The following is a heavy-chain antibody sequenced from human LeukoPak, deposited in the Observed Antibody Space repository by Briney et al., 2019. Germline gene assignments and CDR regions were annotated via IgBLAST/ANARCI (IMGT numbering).Heavy chain of an antibody. CDR2: ISGSGGST. Sequence: PGGSLRLSCAASGFTFSSYSMNWVRQAPGKGLEWVSAISGSGGSTYYADSVKGRFTISRDNSKDTLYLQMNSLRAEDTAVYYCAKVGSSGSYFDYWGQGTLVTVSS. CDR3: AKVGSSGSYFDY. D-gene: IGHD6-19*01. J-gene: IGHJ4*02. CDR1: GFTFSSYS. V-gene: IGHV3-23*01.